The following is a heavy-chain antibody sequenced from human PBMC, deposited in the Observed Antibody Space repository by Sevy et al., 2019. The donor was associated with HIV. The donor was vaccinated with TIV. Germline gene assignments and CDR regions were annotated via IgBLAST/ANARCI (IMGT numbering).Heavy chain of an antibody. CDR2: TSSDGSDN. Sequence: GGSLRLSCTASGFTFSNFGMHWVRQTPGAGLEWVAVTSSDGSDNHYADSERGRFIISRDNSNDTLFLQMNNLRPEDTAVYYCSKSRNYYDTSGFHTSDYWGQGAPVTVSS. CDR1: GFTFSNFG. V-gene: IGHV3-30*18. D-gene: IGHD3-16*01. CDR3: SKSRNYYDTSGFHTSDY. J-gene: IGHJ4*02.